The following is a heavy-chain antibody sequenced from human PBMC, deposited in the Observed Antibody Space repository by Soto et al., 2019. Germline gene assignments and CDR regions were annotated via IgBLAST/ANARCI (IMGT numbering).Heavy chain of an antibody. CDR3: ARENHYYYYYYMDV. V-gene: IGHV4-34*01. Sequence: SETLSLTCAVYGGSFSGYYWSWIRQPPGKGLEWIGEINHSGSTNYNPSLKSRVTISVDTSKNQFSLKLSSVTAADTAVYYCARENHYYYYYYMDVWGKGTTVTVSS. CDR2: INHSGST. J-gene: IGHJ6*03. CDR1: GGSFSGYY.